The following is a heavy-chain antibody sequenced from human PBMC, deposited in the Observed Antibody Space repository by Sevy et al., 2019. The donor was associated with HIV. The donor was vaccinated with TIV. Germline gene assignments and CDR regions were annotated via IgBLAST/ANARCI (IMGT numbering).Heavy chain of an antibody. V-gene: IGHV3-33*03. J-gene: IGHJ4*02. CDR3: AKPPYSGCWYSLDY. CDR1: GFTFSSYR. Sequence: GGSLRLSCAASGFTFSSYRMHWVRQAPGKGLEWVAVIWYDGSNKYYADSVKGRFTISRDRSKNTLYLQMNSLRAEDTAVYYCAKPPYSGCWYSLDYWGQGTLVTVSS. D-gene: IGHD6-13*01. CDR2: IWYDGSNK.